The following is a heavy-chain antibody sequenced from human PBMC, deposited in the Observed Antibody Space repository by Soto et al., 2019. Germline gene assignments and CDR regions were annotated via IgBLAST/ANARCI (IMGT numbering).Heavy chain of an antibody. Sequence: PSETLSLTCAVSGGSISSGGYSWSWIRQPPGKGLEWIGYIYHSGSTYYNPSLKSRVTISVDRSKNQFSLKLSSVTAADTALYYCARVPAYWGQGTLVTVSS. V-gene: IGHV4-30-2*01. CDR2: IYHSGST. CDR3: ARVPAY. CDR1: GGSISSGGYS. J-gene: IGHJ4*02.